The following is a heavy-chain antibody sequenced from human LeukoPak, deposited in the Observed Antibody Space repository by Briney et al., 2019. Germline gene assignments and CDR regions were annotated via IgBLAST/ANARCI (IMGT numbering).Heavy chain of an antibody. CDR3: ASSAFRTGTWS. J-gene: IGHJ4*02. CDR1: GGSFSGYY. CDR2: ISSSSSYI. V-gene: IGHV3-21*01. Sequence: ETLSLTCAVYGGSFSGYYWSWVRQAPGKGLEWVSSISSSSSYIYYADSVKGRFTISRDNAKNSLYLQMNSLRAEDTAVYYCASSAFRTGTWSWGQGTLVTVSS. D-gene: IGHD2-8*02.